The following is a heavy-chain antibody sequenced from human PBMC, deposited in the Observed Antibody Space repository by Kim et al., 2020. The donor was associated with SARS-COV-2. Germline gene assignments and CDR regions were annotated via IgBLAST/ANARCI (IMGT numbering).Heavy chain of an antibody. CDR3: AGLDSAQVPGVF. J-gene: IGHJ4*02. D-gene: IGHD3-10*01. Sequence: YYVDSVKGRFTMSRDNAKNSLYLEMNSLRPEDTALYYCAGLDSAQVPGVFWGQGTLFTVSS. V-gene: IGHV3-7*03.